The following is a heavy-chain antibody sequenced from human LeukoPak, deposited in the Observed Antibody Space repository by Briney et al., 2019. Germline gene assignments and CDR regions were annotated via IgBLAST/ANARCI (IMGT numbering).Heavy chain of an antibody. J-gene: IGHJ6*03. V-gene: IGHV4-38-2*02. CDR3: AREIRFGERDYYYYYYMDV. D-gene: IGHD3-10*01. Sequence: SETLSCTGTGAGYSSSSGYYWDWIRQPPGKGLEWIGSIYHSGSTYYNPSLKSRVTISVDTSKNQFSLKLSSVTAADTAVYYCAREIRFGERDYYYYYYMDVWGKGTTVTVSS. CDR2: IYHSGST. CDR1: GYSSSSGYY.